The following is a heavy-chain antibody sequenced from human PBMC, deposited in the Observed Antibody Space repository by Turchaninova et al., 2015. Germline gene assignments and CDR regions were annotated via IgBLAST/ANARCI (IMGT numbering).Heavy chain of an antibody. CDR3: ATSDXSSGXX. D-gene: IGHD3-22*01. Sequence: EVQLVESGGGLVQPGGSLRLSCAASGFTFSSYDMHWVRQAPGKGLGGVSYFSSSCITXXQAAXXKGXXXISXNNAKXXLYXXXNSLRAEXXSVYYCATSDXSSGXXWGQGXLVTVSS. J-gene: IGHJ4*02. V-gene: IGHV3-48*03. CDR1: GFTFSSYD. CDR2: FSSSCITX.